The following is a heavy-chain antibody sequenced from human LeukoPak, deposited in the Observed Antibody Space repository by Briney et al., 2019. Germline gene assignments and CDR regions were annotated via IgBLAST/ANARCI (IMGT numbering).Heavy chain of an antibody. CDR2: INPNSGGT. CDR1: GYTFTSYD. Sequence: ASVKVSCKASGYTFTSYDINWVRQATGQGLEWMGRINPNSGGTNYAQKFQGRVTMTRDTSISTAYMELSRLRSDDTAVYYCARDYRAGVYFDLWGRGTLVTVSS. CDR3: ARDYRAGVYFDL. J-gene: IGHJ2*01. D-gene: IGHD1-26*01. V-gene: IGHV1-2*06.